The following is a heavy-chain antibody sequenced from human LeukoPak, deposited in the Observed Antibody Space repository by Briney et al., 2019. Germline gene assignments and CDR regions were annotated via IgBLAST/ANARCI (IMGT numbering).Heavy chain of an antibody. Sequence: PGGSLGLSCAASGFTFSSYGIHWVRQAPGKGLEWVAVISYDGSNRYYADSVKGRFTISRDNSKNTLYLQMNSLRPEDTAVYYCAKGRKAAAGTTPEFDYWGQGTLVTVSS. D-gene: IGHD6-13*01. V-gene: IGHV3-30*18. CDR2: ISYDGSNR. J-gene: IGHJ4*02. CDR1: GFTFSSYG. CDR3: AKGRKAAAGTTPEFDY.